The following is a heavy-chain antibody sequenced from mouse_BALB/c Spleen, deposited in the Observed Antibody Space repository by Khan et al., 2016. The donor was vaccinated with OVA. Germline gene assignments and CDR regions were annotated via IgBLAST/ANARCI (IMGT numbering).Heavy chain of an antibody. CDR3: ARRGVRYDFDY. V-gene: IGHV1-7*01. CDR2: INPSTGYT. CDR1: GYTFINYW. J-gene: IGHJ2*01. D-gene: IGHD1-1*01. Sequence: QVQLQQSGAELAKPGASVKMSCKASGYTFINYWILWVKQRPGQGLEWIGYINPSTGYTEYNQNFKDNATLTADKSSSTAYMQLSSLTSEDSAVYYCARRGVRYDFDYWGQGTTLTVSS.